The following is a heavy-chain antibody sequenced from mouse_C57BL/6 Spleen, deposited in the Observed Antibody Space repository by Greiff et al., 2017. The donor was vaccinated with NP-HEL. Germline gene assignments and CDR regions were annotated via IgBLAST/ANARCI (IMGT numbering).Heavy chain of an antibody. CDR3: ARLLYDDYDGAYAMDY. Sequence: EVKLQESGGGLVQPGGSLKLSCAASGFTFSDYYMYWVRQTPEKRLEWVAYISNGGGSTYYPDTVKGRFTISRDNAKNTLYLQMSRLKSEDTAMYYCARLLYDDYDGAYAMDYWGQGTSVTVSS. D-gene: IGHD2-4*01. J-gene: IGHJ4*01. V-gene: IGHV5-12*01. CDR1: GFTFSDYY. CDR2: ISNGGGST.